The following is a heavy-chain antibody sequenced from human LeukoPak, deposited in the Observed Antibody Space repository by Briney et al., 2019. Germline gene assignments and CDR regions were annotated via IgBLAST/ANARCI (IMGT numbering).Heavy chain of an antibody. J-gene: IGHJ4*02. CDR1: GGSISSSSYY. D-gene: IGHD6-19*01. CDR3: ARADGVAGGGY. CDR2: IYYSGST. V-gene: IGHV4-39*07. Sequence: SETLSLTCTVSGGSISSSSYYWGWIRQPPGKGLDWIGSIYYSGSTYYNPSLKSRATISVDTSKNQFSLKLSSVTAADTAVYYCARADGVAGGGYWGQGTLVTVSS.